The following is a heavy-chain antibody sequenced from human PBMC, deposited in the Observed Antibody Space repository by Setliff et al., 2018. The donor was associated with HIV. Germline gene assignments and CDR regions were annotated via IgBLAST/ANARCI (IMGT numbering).Heavy chain of an antibody. J-gene: IGHJ3*02. V-gene: IGHV3-48*03. CDR3: ARDNEYYDRAFDI. Sequence: PGGSLRLSCAASGFTFSSYEMNWVRQAPGKGLEWVSYISSSGSTIYYADSVKGRFTISRDNAKNSLYLQMNSLRAEDTAVYYCARDNEYYDRAFDIWGQGTMVTVSS. D-gene: IGHD3-22*01. CDR1: GFTFSSYE. CDR2: ISSSGSTI.